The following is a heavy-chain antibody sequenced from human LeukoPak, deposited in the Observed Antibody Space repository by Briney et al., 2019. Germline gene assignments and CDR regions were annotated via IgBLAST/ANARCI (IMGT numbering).Heavy chain of an antibody. CDR1: GYTFTGYW. D-gene: IGHD5-24*01. Sequence: GASVKVSCKAFGYTFTGYWMHWVRQAPGQGPEWMGVISPSGGSTIYAQKFKGRVTLTRDMSTSTAYLDLRSLRSDDTAVYYCARDNSVRDEAWWFNPWGQGTLVTVSS. CDR2: ISPSGGST. V-gene: IGHV1-46*01. J-gene: IGHJ5*02. CDR3: ARDNSVRDEAWWFNP.